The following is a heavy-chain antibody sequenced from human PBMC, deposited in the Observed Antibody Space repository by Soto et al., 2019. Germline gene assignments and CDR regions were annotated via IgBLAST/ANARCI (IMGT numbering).Heavy chain of an antibody. CDR1: GFAVNSNY. CDR3: VRTSSY. J-gene: IGHJ4*02. CDR2: IFGGGST. V-gene: IGHV3-53*01. Sequence: PGGSLRLSCAASGFAVNSNYMSWVRQAPGKGLEWVSVIFGGGSTFYSDSVKGRFTISRDNPKNTVFLQMNSLRAEDTAVYYCVRTSSYWGQGTRVTVSS. D-gene: IGHD2-2*01.